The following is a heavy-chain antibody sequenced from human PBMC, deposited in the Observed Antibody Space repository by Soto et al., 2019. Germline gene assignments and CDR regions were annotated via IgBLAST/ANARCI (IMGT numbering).Heavy chain of an antibody. Sequence: EVQLLESGGGLVQPGGSLRLSCAASGVTCNNYAMTLVRQAPGKGLEWVSAISGGGDTTSYADSGKGRFTVSRDGPKTTLNLQMSSMRAEDTALYYCAKGRGGSGSLTPRVDSWGKGTLVTVSS. CDR1: GVTCNNYA. J-gene: IGHJ4*02. CDR2: ISGGGDTT. D-gene: IGHD3-10*01. V-gene: IGHV3-23*01. CDR3: AKGRGGSGSLTPRVDS.